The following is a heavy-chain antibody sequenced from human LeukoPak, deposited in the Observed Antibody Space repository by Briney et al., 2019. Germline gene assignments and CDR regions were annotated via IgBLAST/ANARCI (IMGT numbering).Heavy chain of an antibody. J-gene: IGHJ6*03. CDR3: ARRGSSSWGYYFYYYMDV. V-gene: IGHV4-4*07. D-gene: IGHD6-13*01. CDR1: GGSISSYY. CDR2: IYSTGRS. Sequence: SETLSLTCTVSGGSISSYYWSWIRQPAGKGLEWIGRIYSTGRSDYNPSLKSRITMSVDTSKNQFSLKLSSVTAADTAVYYCARRGSSSWGYYFYYYMDVWGKGTTVTISS.